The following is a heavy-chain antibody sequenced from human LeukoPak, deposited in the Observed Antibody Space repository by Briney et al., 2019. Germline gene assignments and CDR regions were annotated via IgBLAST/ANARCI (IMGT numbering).Heavy chain of an antibody. CDR2: ISFDESNK. Sequence: GGSLRLSCAVSGFTLSTFGVHWVRQAPGKGLEWVALISFDESNKYYADSVKGRFTISRDNSKNTLFLQMNSLRAEDTAVYYCAKVVAGRASATWADYYYGMDVWGQGTLVTVSS. CDR1: GFTLSTFG. CDR3: AKVVAGRASATWADYYYGMDV. D-gene: IGHD6-19*01. V-gene: IGHV3-30*18. J-gene: IGHJ6*02.